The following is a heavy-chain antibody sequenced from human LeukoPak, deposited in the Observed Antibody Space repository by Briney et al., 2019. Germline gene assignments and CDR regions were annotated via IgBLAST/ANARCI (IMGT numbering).Heavy chain of an antibody. Sequence: GGSLRLSCAASGFIFSSYSMSWVRQAPGKGLEWVSAISGSGGSTYYADSVKGRFTISRDNSKNTLYLQMNSLRAEDTAVYYCASRTAMVPPDYYYYGMDVWGQGTTVTVSS. CDR2: ISGSGGST. CDR1: GFIFSSYS. D-gene: IGHD5-18*01. CDR3: ASRTAMVPPDYYYYGMDV. V-gene: IGHV3-23*01. J-gene: IGHJ6*02.